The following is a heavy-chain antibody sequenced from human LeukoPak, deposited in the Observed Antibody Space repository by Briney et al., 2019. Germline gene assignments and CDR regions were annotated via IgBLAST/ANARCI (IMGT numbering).Heavy chain of an antibody. CDR2: VFNTGST. CDR3: AREVNRYSRAGSAY. D-gene: IGHD6-13*01. J-gene: IGHJ4*02. CDR1: SDSIERYY. V-gene: IGHV4-59*12. Sequence: PSETLSLTCGVSSDSIERYYWNWIRQPPGKGLEWIGYVFNTGSTNSNPSLKGRVTLSVDTSKNQFSLKLSSVTAADTAVYYCAREVNRYSRAGSAYWGEGTLVTVSS.